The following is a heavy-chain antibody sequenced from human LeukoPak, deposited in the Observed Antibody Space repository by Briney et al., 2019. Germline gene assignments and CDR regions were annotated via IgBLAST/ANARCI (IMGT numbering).Heavy chain of an antibody. CDR2: IKSKTDGGTT. CDR1: GGSISSSNW. D-gene: IGHD2-2*01. V-gene: IGHV3-15*01. J-gene: IGHJ4*02. CDR3: TTDRSTEDFGY. Sequence: GTLSLTCAVSGGSISSSNWWSWVRPPPGKGLEWVGRIKSKTDGGTTDYAAPVKGRFTISRDDSKNTLYLQMNSLKTEDTAVYYCTTDRSTEDFGYWGQGTLVTVSS.